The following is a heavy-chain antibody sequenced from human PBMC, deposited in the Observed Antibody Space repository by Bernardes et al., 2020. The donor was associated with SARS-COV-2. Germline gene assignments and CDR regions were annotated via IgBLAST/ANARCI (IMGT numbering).Heavy chain of an antibody. CDR3: ARESDWNYVFDY. CDR2: ITSSSSYK. CDR1: EFTFSSSA. J-gene: IGHJ4*02. Sequence: GGSLRLSCAASEFTFSSSAMSWVRQAPGKGLEWVSSITSSSSYKYYADSVKGRFTISRDNAKNSLYLQMNSLRAEDTAVYFCARESDWNYVFDYWGQGTLVTVSS. V-gene: IGHV3-21*01. D-gene: IGHD1-7*01.